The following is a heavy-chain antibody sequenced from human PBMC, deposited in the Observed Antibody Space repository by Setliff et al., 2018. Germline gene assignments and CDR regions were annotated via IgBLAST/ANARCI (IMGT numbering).Heavy chain of an antibody. Sequence: SETLSLTCAVYGGSFSTYYWIWIRQPPGKGLEWIGEINHSGSTNYNPSLKSRVTISVDTSKNQFSLKLSSVTAADTAVYYCASEGGSSGYRVYYFDYWGQGTLVTVSS. D-gene: IGHD3-22*01. J-gene: IGHJ4*02. V-gene: IGHV4-34*01. CDR1: GGSFSTYY. CDR2: INHSGST. CDR3: ASEGGSSGYRVYYFDY.